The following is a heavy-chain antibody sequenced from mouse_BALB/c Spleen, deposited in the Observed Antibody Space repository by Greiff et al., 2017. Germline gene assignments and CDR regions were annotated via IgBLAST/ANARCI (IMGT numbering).Heavy chain of an antibody. CDR1: GFSLTSYG. D-gene: IGHD1-1*01. J-gene: IGHJ4*01. CDR3: ARQDYGSSPYAMDY. Sequence: QVQLQQSGPDLVAPSQSLSITCTVSGFSLTSYGVHWVRQPPGKGLEWLVVIWSDGSTTYNSALKSRLSISKDNSKSQVFLKMNSLQTDDTAMYYCARQDYGSSPYAMDYWGQGTSVTVSS. CDR2: IWSDGST. V-gene: IGHV2-6-2*01.